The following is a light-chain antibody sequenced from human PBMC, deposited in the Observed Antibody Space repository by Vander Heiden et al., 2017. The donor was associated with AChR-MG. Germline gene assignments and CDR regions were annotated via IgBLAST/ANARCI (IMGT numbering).Light chain of an antibody. J-gene: IGLJ3*02. CDR1: SGSVSTSYL. CDR3: VLNVGTGIWV. CDR2: STN. V-gene: IGLV8-61*01. Sequence: QTVVTPEPSFSVSPGGTVTLTCGLSSGSVSTSYLPSWYQQTPGQAPRTLIYSTNIRSSGVPDRFSGSILGNKAALTITGAQADDECDYYCVLNVGTGIWVFGGGTKLTVL.